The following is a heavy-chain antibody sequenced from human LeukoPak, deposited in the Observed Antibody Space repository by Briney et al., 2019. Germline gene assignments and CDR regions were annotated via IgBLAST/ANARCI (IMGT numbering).Heavy chain of an antibody. V-gene: IGHV4-59*08. Sequence: SETLSLTCTVSGGSISSYYWSRIRQPPGKGLEWIGYIYYSGSTNYNPSLKSRVTISVDTSKNQFSLKLSSVTAADTAVYYCARTLQYYDYVWGSYRAKYYYYYMDVWGKGTTVTISS. D-gene: IGHD3-16*02. CDR2: IYYSGST. J-gene: IGHJ6*03. CDR3: ARTLQYYDYVWGSYRAKYYYYYMDV. CDR1: GGSISSYY.